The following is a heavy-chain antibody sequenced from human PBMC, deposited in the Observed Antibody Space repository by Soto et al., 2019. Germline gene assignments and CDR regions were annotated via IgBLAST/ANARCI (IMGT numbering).Heavy chain of an antibody. CDR2: IPSVGSHL. CDR1: GFTFSNYG. Sequence: GGSLRLSCEAPGFTFSNYGMHWVRQAPGKGLEWVALIPSVGSHLYYVDSVKGRFTISRDNSKNTLYLEMNDLRPEDTAVYYCAKDVGGVAAYLDYWGQGTQVTVSS. CDR3: AKDVGGVAAYLDY. J-gene: IGHJ4*02. D-gene: IGHD3-16*01. V-gene: IGHV3-30*18.